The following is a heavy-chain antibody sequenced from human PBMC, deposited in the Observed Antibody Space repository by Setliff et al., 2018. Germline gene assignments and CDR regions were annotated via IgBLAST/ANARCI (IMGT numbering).Heavy chain of an antibody. J-gene: IGHJ6*03. CDR3: ARVRDCSGGICHRGFHHYMDV. Sequence: SVKVSCKASGYIFYSYAIDWVRQAPGQGLEWMGGIIPMFGTTNYARKFQGRVTITADESTITAYMELSSLRSEDTAVYYCARVRDCSGGICHRGFHHYMDVWGKGTTVTVSS. CDR2: IIPMFGTT. CDR1: GYIFYSYA. V-gene: IGHV1-69*13. D-gene: IGHD2-15*01.